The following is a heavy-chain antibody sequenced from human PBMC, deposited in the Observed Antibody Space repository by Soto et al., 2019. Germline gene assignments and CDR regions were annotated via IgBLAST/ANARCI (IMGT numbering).Heavy chain of an antibody. J-gene: IGHJ4*02. V-gene: IGHV3-30*18. D-gene: IGHD3-10*01. CDR2: ISYDGSNK. CDR3: AKKVNAGSGSQYFDY. CDR1: GFTFSSYG. Sequence: GGSLRLSCAASGFTFSSYGMHWVRQAPGKGLEWVAVISYDGSNKYYADSVKGRFTISRDNSKNTLYLQMNSLRAEDMAIYYCAKKVNAGSGSQYFDYWGQGTLVTVSS.